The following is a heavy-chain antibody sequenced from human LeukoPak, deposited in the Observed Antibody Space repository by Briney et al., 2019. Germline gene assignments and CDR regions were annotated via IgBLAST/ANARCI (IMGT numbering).Heavy chain of an antibody. CDR3: ARGVVLRYFDWFEQAFDI. CDR2: IYTSGST. J-gene: IGHJ3*02. Sequence: SETLSLTCTVSGGSISSYYWSWIRQPAGKGLEWIGRIYTSGSTNYNPSLKSRVTMSVDTSKNQFSLKLSSVTAADTAVYYCARGVVLRYFDWFEQAFDIWGQGTMVAVSS. CDR1: GGSISSYY. D-gene: IGHD3-9*01. V-gene: IGHV4-4*07.